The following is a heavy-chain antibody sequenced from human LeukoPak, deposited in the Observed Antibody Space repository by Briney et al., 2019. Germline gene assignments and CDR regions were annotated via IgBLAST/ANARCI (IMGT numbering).Heavy chain of an antibody. CDR1: GYTFTSYG. J-gene: IGHJ6*02. V-gene: IGHV1-18*01. Sequence: ASVKVSCKASGYTFTSYGISWVRQAPGQGLEWMGWISAYNGNTNYAQKLQGRVTMTTDTPTSTAYMELRSLRSDDTAVYYCARDSAIVVVPAAMDVWGQGTTVTVSS. CDR2: ISAYNGNT. CDR3: ARDSAIVVVPAAMDV. D-gene: IGHD2-2*01.